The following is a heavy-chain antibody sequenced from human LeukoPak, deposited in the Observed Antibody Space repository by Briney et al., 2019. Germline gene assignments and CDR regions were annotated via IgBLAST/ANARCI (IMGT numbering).Heavy chain of an antibody. D-gene: IGHD1-26*01. CDR2: IKQDESEK. J-gene: IGHJ4*02. CDR1: GFTFSNYW. CDR3: ARDKIVGASKFDY. Sequence: GGSLRLSCAVSGFTFSNYWMSWVRQAPGKGLEWVAHIKQDESEKYYVDSVKGRFTISRDNAKNSLYLQMNSLRAEDTAIYYCARDKIVGASKFDYWGQGTLVTVTS. V-gene: IGHV3-7*01.